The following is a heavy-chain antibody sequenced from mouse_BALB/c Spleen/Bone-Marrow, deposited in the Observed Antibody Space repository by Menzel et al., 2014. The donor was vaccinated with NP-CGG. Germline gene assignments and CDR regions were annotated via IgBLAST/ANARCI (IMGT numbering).Heavy chain of an antibody. CDR3: ARYRLGTYFDF. D-gene: IGHD2-14*01. J-gene: IGHJ2*01. V-gene: IGHV14-3*02. CDR1: GFNIKDTY. Sequence: EVQGVESGAELVEPGASVKLSCTASGFNIKDTYMHWVKQRPEQGLEWIGRIDPANGNAKYDPKFQGKATITADTSSNTAYLQLSSLTSEDTAVYYCARYRLGTYFDFWGQGTTLTVSS. CDR2: IDPANGNA.